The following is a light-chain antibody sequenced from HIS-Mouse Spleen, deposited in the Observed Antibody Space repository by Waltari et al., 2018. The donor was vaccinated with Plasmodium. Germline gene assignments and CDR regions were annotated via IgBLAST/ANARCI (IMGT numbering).Light chain of an antibody. V-gene: IGLV2-23*03. Sequence: QSALTQPASVSGSPEQSITTSCTGTSSEFGSSNLVSWYQQHPGKAPKLRIYEGSKRPSGVSNRFSGSKSGNTASLTISGLQAEDEADYYCCSYAGSSTFVFGGGTKLTVL. CDR1: SSEFGSSNL. J-gene: IGLJ3*02. CDR2: EGS. CDR3: CSYAGSSTFV.